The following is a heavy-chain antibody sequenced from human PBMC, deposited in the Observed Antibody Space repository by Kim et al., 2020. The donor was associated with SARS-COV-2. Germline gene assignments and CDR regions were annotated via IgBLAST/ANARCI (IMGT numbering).Heavy chain of an antibody. CDR2: IYYSGST. Sequence: SETLSLTCTVSGGSISSYYWSWIRQPPGKGLEWIGYIYYSGSTNYNPSLKSRVTISVDTSKNQFSLKLSSVTAADTAVYYCARMKQQLYWFDPWGQGTLVTVSS. D-gene: IGHD6-13*01. CDR3: ARMKQQLYWFDP. CDR1: GGSISSYY. J-gene: IGHJ5*02. V-gene: IGHV4-59*08.